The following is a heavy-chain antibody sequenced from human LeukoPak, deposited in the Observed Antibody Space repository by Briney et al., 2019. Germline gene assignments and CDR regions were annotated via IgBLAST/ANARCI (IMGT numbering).Heavy chain of an antibody. CDR3: ARTHYGSGSSFDY. J-gene: IGHJ4*02. Sequence: ASVKVSCKASGYTFTSYGISWVRQAPGQGLEWMGWISAYNGNTNYAQKLQGRVTMTRDTSTSTVYMGLSSLRSEDTAVYYCARTHYGSGSSFDYWGQGTLVTVSS. CDR2: ISAYNGNT. CDR1: GYTFTSYG. D-gene: IGHD3-10*01. V-gene: IGHV1-18*01.